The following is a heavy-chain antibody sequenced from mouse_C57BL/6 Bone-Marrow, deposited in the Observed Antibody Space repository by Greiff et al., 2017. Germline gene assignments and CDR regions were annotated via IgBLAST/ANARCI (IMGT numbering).Heavy chain of an antibody. Sequence: VKLVESGAELARPGASVKLSCKASGYTFTSYGISWVKQRTGQGLEWIGEIYPRSGNTYYNEKFKGKATLTADKSSSTAYMELRSLTSEDSAVYFCARRNPLDYWGQGTTLTVSS. V-gene: IGHV1-81*01. CDR2: IYPRSGNT. J-gene: IGHJ2*01. CDR3: ARRNPLDY. CDR1: GYTFTSYG.